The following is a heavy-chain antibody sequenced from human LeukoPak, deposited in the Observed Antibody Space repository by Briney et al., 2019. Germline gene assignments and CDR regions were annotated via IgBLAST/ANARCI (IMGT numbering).Heavy chain of an antibody. Sequence: GASVKVSCKASGYTFTGYYMHWVRQAPGQGLEWMGWINPNSGDTNYAQKFQGRVTMTRDTSISTAYMELSRLRSDDTAVYYCARVRPPREAAAGIGYWGQGTLVTVSS. J-gene: IGHJ4*02. CDR2: INPNSGDT. V-gene: IGHV1-2*02. CDR3: ARVRPPREAAAGIGY. CDR1: GYTFTGYY. D-gene: IGHD6-13*01.